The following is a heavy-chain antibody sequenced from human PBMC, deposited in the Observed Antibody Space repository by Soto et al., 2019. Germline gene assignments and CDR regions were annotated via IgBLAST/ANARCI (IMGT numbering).Heavy chain of an antibody. CDR3: SKEGRSTMIGICDY. J-gene: IGHJ4*02. CDR1: GFTFDDYT. Sequence: EVQLVESGGVVVQPGGSLRLSCAASGFTFDDYTMHWVRQAPGKGLEWVSLISWDGGSTYYADSVKGRFIISRDNSKNSLYLQMNSLRTEDTALYYCSKEGRSTMIGICDYWGQGTLVTVS. CDR2: ISWDGGST. D-gene: IGHD3-22*01. V-gene: IGHV3-43*01.